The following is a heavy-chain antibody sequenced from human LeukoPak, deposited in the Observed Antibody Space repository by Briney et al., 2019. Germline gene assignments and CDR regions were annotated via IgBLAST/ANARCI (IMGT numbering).Heavy chain of an antibody. Sequence: GGSLRLSCAASGFTFSSYGMHWVRQAPGKGLERGAVISYDGSNKYYAASVKGRFTIYRDNSKNTLYLQMNSLRAEDTAVYYCAKDGVTFGGVIVIPWFDYWGQGTLVTVSS. J-gene: IGHJ4*02. D-gene: IGHD3-16*02. CDR1: GFTFSSYG. CDR2: ISYDGSNK. V-gene: IGHV3-30*18. CDR3: AKDGVTFGGVIVIPWFDY.